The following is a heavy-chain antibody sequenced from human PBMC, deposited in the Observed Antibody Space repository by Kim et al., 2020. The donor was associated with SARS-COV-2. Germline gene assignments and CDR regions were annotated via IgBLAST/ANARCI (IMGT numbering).Heavy chain of an antibody. Sequence: KFCVRSVEGRFTISRDNAKRSLYLQMTSLRADDTALYYCARDTGPNLYDFWGQGTLVTVSS. CDR3: ARDTGPNLYDF. CDR2: K. D-gene: IGHD4-17*01. V-gene: IGHV3-7*03. J-gene: IGHJ4*02.